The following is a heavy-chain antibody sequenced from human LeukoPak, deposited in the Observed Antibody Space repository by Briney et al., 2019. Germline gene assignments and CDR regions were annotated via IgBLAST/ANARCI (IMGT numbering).Heavy chain of an antibody. J-gene: IGHJ6*02. D-gene: IGHD6-6*01. CDR1: GFTFHDYA. CDR3: AKDREYSSSYGMDV. V-gene: IGHV3-9*01. CDR2: ISWNSGSI. Sequence: GGSLRLSRAASGFTFHDYAMHWVRQAPGKGLEWVSGISWNSGSIGYADSVKGRFNISRDNAKNSLYLQMNSLRPEDTALYYCAKDREYSSSYGMDVWGQGTTVTVSS.